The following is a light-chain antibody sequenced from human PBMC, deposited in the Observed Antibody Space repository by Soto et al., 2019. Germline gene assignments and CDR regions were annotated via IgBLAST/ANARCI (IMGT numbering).Light chain of an antibody. CDR2: DAS. J-gene: IGKJ4*01. V-gene: IGKV1-33*01. CDR3: QQYDNLLT. Sequence: DIQMTQSPSSLSASVGDRVTITCQASQDVRTYLKWYQQKPGQAPKLLIYDASNLETGVPSRFSASGSGTYFAFTIRSLQHEDIGTYYCQQYDNLLTFGGGTKVEIK. CDR1: QDVRTY.